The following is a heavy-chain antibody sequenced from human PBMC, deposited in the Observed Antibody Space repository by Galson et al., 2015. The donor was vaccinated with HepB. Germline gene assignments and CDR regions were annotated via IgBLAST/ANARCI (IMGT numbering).Heavy chain of an antibody. Sequence: SVKVSCKASGYTFTDYHIRWVRQAPGQGPEWLGRMNSNSGATQYSRNSQDRVTMTRDTSIDTAYMEVTSLRPDDSAIYYCARGGRRLEPRWHLDSWGQGTLVSVSS. CDR1: GYTFTDYH. CDR3: ARGGRRLEPRWHLDS. V-gene: IGHV1-2*06. CDR2: MNSNSGAT. D-gene: IGHD4-23*01. J-gene: IGHJ4*02.